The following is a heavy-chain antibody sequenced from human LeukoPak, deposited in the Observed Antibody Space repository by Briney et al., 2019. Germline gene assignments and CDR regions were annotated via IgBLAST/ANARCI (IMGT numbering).Heavy chain of an antibody. Sequence: PGGSLRLSCAAPGFNVSNNYMSWVRQAPGKGLEWVSVIYSGGTTYYADSVKGRFTISRDNSKNTVYLQMNSLRAEDTAVYYCARDRDLDCWGQGTLVTVSS. CDR2: IYSGGTT. CDR3: ARDRDLDC. CDR1: GFNVSNNY. D-gene: IGHD3-10*01. V-gene: IGHV3-53*01. J-gene: IGHJ4*02.